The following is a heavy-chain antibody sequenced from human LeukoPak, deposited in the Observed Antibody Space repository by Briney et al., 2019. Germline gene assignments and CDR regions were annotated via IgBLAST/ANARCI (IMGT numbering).Heavy chain of an antibody. CDR2: ISWDGGTT. CDR3: AKGPHYYDSSGYYLDDY. CDR1: GFTFDDYA. V-gene: IGHV3-43D*03. D-gene: IGHD3-22*01. J-gene: IGHJ4*02. Sequence: GGSLRLSRAASGFTFDDYAMHWVRQAPGEGLEWVSLISWDGGTTYYADSVKGRFTISRDNSKNSLYLQMNSLRPEDTAFYYCAKGPHYYDSSGYYLDDYRGQGTLVTVSS.